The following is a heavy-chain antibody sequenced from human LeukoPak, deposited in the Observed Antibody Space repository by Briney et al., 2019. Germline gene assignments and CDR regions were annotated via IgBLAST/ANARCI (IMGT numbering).Heavy chain of an antibody. D-gene: IGHD2-21*01. Sequence: GGSLRLSCAASGISINQYWMTWVRQGPGKGLEWVANIKEDGSEKHYVDSVKGRFTISRDNAKNSLYLQMNSLRAEDTAVYYCASILWWDIGFDYWGQGTQVTVSS. CDR1: GISINQYW. V-gene: IGHV3-7*01. J-gene: IGHJ4*02. CDR3: ASILWWDIGFDY. CDR2: IKEDGSEK.